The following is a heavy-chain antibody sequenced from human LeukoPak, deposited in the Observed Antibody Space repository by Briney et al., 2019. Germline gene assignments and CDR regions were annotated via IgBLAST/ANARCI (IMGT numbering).Heavy chain of an antibody. Sequence: ASVKVSCXASGYTFTSYYMHWVRQARGQGLEWMAIINPSGGSTSYAQKCRGRVTMTRDTSTSTVYMELSSLGSEDTAVYYCARVLRLGELSFLDYWGQGTLVTVSS. V-gene: IGHV1-46*01. D-gene: IGHD3-16*02. CDR1: GYTFTSYY. CDR2: INPSGGST. J-gene: IGHJ4*02. CDR3: ARVLRLGELSFLDY.